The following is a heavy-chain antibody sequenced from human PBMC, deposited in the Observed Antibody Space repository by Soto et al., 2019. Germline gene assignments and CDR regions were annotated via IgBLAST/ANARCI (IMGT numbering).Heavy chain of an antibody. CDR2: IYYSGST. J-gene: IGHJ5*02. V-gene: IGHV4-59*01. Sequence: SSEILSLTCTVSGGSISSYCWSWILQPPGKGLEWIGYIYYSGSTNYNPSLKSRVTISVDTSKNQFSLKLSSVTAADTAVYYCARDKDGYNYNWFDPWGQGTLVTVSS. CDR1: GGSISSYC. CDR3: ARDKDGYNYNWFDP. D-gene: IGHD5-12*01.